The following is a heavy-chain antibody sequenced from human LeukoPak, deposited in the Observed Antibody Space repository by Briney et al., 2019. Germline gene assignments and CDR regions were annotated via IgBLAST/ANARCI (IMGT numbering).Heavy chain of an antibody. J-gene: IGHJ4*02. CDR3: AKRPGYNSGWEYYFDY. CDR2: ISGNGVGT. V-gene: IGHV3-23*01. CDR1: EFTFSSYA. D-gene: IGHD6-19*01. Sequence: GGSLRLSCAASEFTFSSYAMSWVRQAPGSGLEWVSSISGNGVGTYYADSVKGRFTISRDNSKKTLYLEMNSLRAEDTAVYYCAKRPGYNSGWEYYFDYWGQGTLVTVSS.